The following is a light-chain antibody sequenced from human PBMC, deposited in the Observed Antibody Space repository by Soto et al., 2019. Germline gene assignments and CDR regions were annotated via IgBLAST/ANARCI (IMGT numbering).Light chain of an antibody. CDR3: QQYNNWPLT. Sequence: EIVMTQSPATLSMSPGERATLSCRASQSIRTKVAWYRQKPGQAPRLLIYGASTRETGVPARFSGSGAGTEFTLTISSLQSVDFEVDYCQQYNNWPLTFGGGTKVDI. CDR1: QSIRTK. J-gene: IGKJ4*01. CDR2: GAS. V-gene: IGKV3-15*01.